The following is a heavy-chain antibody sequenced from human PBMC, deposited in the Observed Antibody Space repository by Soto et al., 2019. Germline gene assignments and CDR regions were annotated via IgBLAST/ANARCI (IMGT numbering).Heavy chain of an antibody. D-gene: IGHD2-8*02. J-gene: IGHJ3*02. V-gene: IGHV3-23*01. CDR3: AKATATGGGAFEI. Sequence: GGSLRLSCAVSGFICSSYDMSWVRQAPGKGLAWVSTILVGGSTHYEDSVQGRFTISRDTSKNTVYLHMNSLTAGDTAVYYCAKATATGGGAFEIYGQGTMVTVSS. CDR2: ILVGGST. CDR1: GFICSSYD.